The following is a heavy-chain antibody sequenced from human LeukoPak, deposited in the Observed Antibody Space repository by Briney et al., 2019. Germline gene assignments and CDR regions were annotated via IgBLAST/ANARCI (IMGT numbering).Heavy chain of an antibody. CDR2: IKLDGSEK. CDR3: AKDIYIVATMAYFDY. CDR1: GFTFGKYW. V-gene: IGHV3-7*03. D-gene: IGHD5-12*01. J-gene: IGHJ4*02. Sequence: GGSLRLSCVASGFTFGKYWMSWVRQAPGKGLEWVANIKLDGSEKNYVDSVKGRFTISRDNTKNSLYLQMNSLRAEDTALYYCAKDIYIVATMAYFDYWGQGTLVTVSS.